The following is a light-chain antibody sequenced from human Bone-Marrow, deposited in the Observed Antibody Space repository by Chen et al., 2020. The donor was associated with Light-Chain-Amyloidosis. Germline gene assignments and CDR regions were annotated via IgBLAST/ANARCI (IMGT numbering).Light chain of an antibody. CDR2: GND. V-gene: IGLV1-40*01. CDR3: QSYDTTLSGSV. Sequence: QSVLTQPPSVSGAPGQRVTISCTGTSSNIGAGYDVHWYQQLPGTAPQLLIYGNDNRPSGVPDRFSASKSGTSSSLAITGLQAEEEADYYCQSYDTTLSGSVFGGGTKLTVL. CDR1: SSNIGAGYD. J-gene: IGLJ3*02.